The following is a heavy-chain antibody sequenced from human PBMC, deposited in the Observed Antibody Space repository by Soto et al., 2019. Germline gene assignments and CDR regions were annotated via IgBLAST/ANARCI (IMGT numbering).Heavy chain of an antibody. CDR3: ARDREMATIKYGWFDX. Sequence: SETLSLTCTVSGGSISSAGYYWSWIRQHPGKGLELIGYIYYSGSTYYNPSLKSRVTISVDTSKNQFSLKLSSVTAADTAVYYCARDREMATIKYGWFDXWGQGTLVTVSX. D-gene: IGHD5-12*01. CDR1: GGSISSAGYY. V-gene: IGHV4-31*03. CDR2: IYYSGST. J-gene: IGHJ5*02.